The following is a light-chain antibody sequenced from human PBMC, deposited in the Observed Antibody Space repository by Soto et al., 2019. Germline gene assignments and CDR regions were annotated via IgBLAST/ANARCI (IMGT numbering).Light chain of an antibody. V-gene: IGKV3-15*01. J-gene: IGKJ4*01. CDR1: QSVTIN. CDR3: QQYHHWPVT. CDR2: GAS. Sequence: ILLTQSPDTLSVSPGERVTLSCRASQSVTINLAWYQHTPGQSPRLLISGASSGATGLPSRFSGSGSGTDFTLTINSLQSEDAAVYYCQQYHHWPVTFGGGTKVELK.